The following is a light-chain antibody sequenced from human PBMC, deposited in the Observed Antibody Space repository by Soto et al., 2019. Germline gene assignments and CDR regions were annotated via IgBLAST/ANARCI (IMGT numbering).Light chain of an antibody. CDR2: GAY. J-gene: IGKJ2*01. Sequence: EIVLTQSPGTLSLSPGERATLSCRASQSVTSNYLAWYQQKPGQAPRLLIYGAYSRATGIPDMFSGSGSGTDFTLTISRLEPEDFAVYYCQHYGASAMYTFVKGTKLATK. CDR3: QHYGASAMYT. V-gene: IGKV3-20*01. CDR1: QSVTSNY.